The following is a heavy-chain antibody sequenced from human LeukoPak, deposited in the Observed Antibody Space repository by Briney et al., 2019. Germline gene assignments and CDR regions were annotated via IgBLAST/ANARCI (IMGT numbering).Heavy chain of an antibody. CDR1: RFTFSNYA. V-gene: IGHV3-23*01. CDR2: LSGSGSRT. J-gene: IGHJ6*03. Sequence: GGSLRLSCAASRFTFSNYAMSWVRHAPGKGLEWVSSLSGSGSRTLFADSVKGRFTVSRDNSKNTLYLQMNSLRAEDTAVYYCARVGLGSDYYYYYMDVWGKGTTVTVSS. D-gene: IGHD3-16*01. CDR3: ARVGLGSDYYYYYMDV.